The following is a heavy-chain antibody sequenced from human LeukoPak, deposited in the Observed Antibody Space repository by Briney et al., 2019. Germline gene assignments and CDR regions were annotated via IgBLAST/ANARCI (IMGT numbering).Heavy chain of an antibody. J-gene: IGHJ4*02. CDR1: GFTFSSYW. V-gene: IGHV3-21*01. Sequence: GGSLRLSCAASGFTFSSYWMSWVRQAPGKGLEWVSFISPSSTYIYYADSVKGRFTISRDNAKNSLYLQMNSLRAEDTAVYYCSRGQLTDPRIDYWGQGTLVTVSS. CDR2: ISPSSTYI. D-gene: IGHD6-13*01. CDR3: SRGQLTDPRIDY.